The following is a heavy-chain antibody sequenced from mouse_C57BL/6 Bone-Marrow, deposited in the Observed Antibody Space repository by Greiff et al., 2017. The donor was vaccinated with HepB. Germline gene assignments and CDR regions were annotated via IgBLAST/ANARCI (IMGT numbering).Heavy chain of an antibody. Sequence: QVQLQQSGAELARPGASVKLSCKASGYTFTSYGISWVKQRTGQGLEWIGGIYPRSGNTYYNEKFKGKATLPADKSSSTAYMELRSLTSEDAAVYFCARWGLYGPAWFAYWGQGTRGTVSA. CDR1: GYTFTSYG. CDR2: IYPRSGNT. J-gene: IGHJ3*01. CDR3: ARWGLYGPAWFAY. D-gene: IGHD2-10*02. V-gene: IGHV1-81*01.